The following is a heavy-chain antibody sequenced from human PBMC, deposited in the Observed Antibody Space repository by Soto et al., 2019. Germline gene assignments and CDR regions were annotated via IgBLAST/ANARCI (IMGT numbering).Heavy chain of an antibody. J-gene: IGHJ5*02. V-gene: IGHV4-59*01. D-gene: IGHD4-4*01. CDR3: ARGATVRGNWFDP. CDR1: GGSISSYY. Sequence: SETLSLTCTVSGGSISSYYCSWIRQPPGKGLEWIGYIYYSGSTNYNPSLKSRVTISVDTSKNQFSLKLSSVTAADTAVYYCARGATVRGNWFDPFGQGTLLTVSS. CDR2: IYYSGST.